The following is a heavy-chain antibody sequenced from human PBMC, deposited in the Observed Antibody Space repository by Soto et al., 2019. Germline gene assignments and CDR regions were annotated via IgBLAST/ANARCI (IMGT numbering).Heavy chain of an antibody. CDR3: TREPSGGDDYGDPRES. Sequence: EVQLVESGGGLVQPGGSPRLSCAASGFTFSSYSMNWVRQAPGKGLEWVSYISSSSSTMYYADSVKGRFTISRDNAKDSLYLQMNSLRDEDTAVYYCTREPSGGDDYGDPRESWGQGTLVTVSS. CDR2: ISSSSSTM. CDR1: GFTFSSYS. J-gene: IGHJ5*02. V-gene: IGHV3-48*02. D-gene: IGHD4-17*01.